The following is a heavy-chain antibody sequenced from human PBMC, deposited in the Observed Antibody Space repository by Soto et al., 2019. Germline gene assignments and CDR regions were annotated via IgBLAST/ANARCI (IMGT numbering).Heavy chain of an antibody. J-gene: IGHJ5*02. V-gene: IGHV1-69*06. CDR3: ARGGNGGAAAGMEKWFDP. CDR2: IIPIFGTA. Sequence: SVKVSCKASGGTFSSYAISWVRQAPGQGLEWMGGIIPIFGTANYAQKFQCRVTITADKSTSTAYIELSSLRSEDTAVYYCARGGNGGAAAGMEKWFDPWGQGTLGTVSS. D-gene: IGHD6-13*01. CDR1: GGTFSSYA.